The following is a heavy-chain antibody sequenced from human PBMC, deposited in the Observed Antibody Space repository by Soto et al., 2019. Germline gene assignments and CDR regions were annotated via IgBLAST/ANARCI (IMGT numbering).Heavy chain of an antibody. D-gene: IGHD2-15*01. J-gene: IGHJ4*02. CDR3: ARDLGFLDCSGGSCYPTLDY. V-gene: IGHV1-2*04. Sequence: ASVKVSCKASGYTFTGYYMHWVRQAPGQGLEWMGWINPNSGGTNYAQKFQGWVTMTRDTSISTAYMELSRLRSDDTAVYYCARDLGFLDCSGGSCYPTLDYWGQGTLVTVSS. CDR1: GYTFTGYY. CDR2: INPNSGGT.